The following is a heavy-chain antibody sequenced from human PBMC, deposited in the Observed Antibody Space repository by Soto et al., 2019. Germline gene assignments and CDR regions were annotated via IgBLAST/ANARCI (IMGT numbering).Heavy chain of an antibody. J-gene: IGHJ4*02. D-gene: IGHD3-10*01. CDR3: ATALMVRGVITPHLDPIDY. V-gene: IGHV1-24*01. CDR1: GYTLTELS. CDR2: FDPEDGET. Sequence: ASVKVSCKVSGYTLTELSMHWVRQAPGKGLEWMGGFDPEDGETIYAQKFQGRVTMTEDTSTDTAYMELSSLRSEDTAVYYCATALMVRGVITPHLDPIDYWGQGTLVTVSS.